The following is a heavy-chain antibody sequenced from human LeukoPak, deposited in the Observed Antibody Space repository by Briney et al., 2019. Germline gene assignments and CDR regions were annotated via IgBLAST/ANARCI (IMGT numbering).Heavy chain of an antibody. CDR1: GYTFTHFG. V-gene: IGHV1-18*01. Sequence: ASVKVSCKAPGYTFTHFGINWVRQAPGQGLEWMGWISGYNGNRNYAQNLQDRVTMTTDTSTSTAYMEVRSLRSDDTAVYYCARGGFHGDSDYWGQGTLVIVSS. CDR3: ARGGFHGDSDY. CDR2: ISGYNGNR. J-gene: IGHJ4*02. D-gene: IGHD4-17*01.